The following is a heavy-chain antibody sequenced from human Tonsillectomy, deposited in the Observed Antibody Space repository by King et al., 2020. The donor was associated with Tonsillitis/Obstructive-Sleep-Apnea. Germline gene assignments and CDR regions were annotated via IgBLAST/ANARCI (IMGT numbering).Heavy chain of an antibody. J-gene: IGHJ3*02. CDR2: IYWDDDK. Sequence: TLKESGPTLVKPTQTLTLTCTFSGFSLSTGGVGVGWIRRPPGKALEWLALIYWDDDKLYSPSLKSRLTITKDTSKNQVVLTMTNLDPVDTATYSCARGSYDSDAFDIWGQGTMVTVSS. CDR1: GFSLSTGGVG. D-gene: IGHD3-10*01. CDR3: ARGSYDSDAFDI. V-gene: IGHV2-5*02.